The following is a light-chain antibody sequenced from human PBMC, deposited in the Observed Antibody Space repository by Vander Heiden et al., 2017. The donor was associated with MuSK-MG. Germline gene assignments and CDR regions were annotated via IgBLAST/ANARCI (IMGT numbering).Light chain of an antibody. CDR3: QSVDSSNTFVL. Sequence: SYELTQPPSVSVSPGQTARITCSGDVLSKQYAYWYQQKPGQAPLLVIYKDRERPSGIPERFSGSSSGTTVTLTISGVQAEDEADYYCQSVDSSNTFVLFGGGTKVTVL. J-gene: IGLJ2*01. CDR1: VLSKQY. CDR2: KDR. V-gene: IGLV3-25*03.